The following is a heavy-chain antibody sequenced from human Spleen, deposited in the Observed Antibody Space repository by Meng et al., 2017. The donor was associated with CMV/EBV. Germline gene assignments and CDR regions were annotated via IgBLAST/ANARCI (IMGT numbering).Heavy chain of an antibody. V-gene: IGHV3-30*04. CDR3: ASRRYPL. CDR1: GFTFSSYA. D-gene: IGHD1-1*01. Sequence: GGSLRLSCAASGFTFSSYAMHWVRQAPGKGLEWVAVISYDGSNKYYADSVKGRFTISRDNSKNTLYLQMNSLRAEDTAVYYCASRRYPLWGQGTLVTVSS. J-gene: IGHJ4*02. CDR2: ISYDGSNK.